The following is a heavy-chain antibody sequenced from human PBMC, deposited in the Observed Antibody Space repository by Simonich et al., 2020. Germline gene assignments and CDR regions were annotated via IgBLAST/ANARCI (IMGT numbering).Heavy chain of an antibody. D-gene: IGHD7-27*01. V-gene: IGHV1-2*02. J-gene: IGHJ3*02. CDR2: NNPNRGGT. CDR1: GYTFTGYY. CDR3: ARGRLTGDKGAFDI. Sequence: QVQLVQSGAEVKKPGASVKVSCKASGYTFTGYYMHWVRQAPGQGLGWMGWNNPNRGGTNYAQKFQGRVTMTRDTSISTAYMELSRLRSDDTAVYYCARGRLTGDKGAFDIWGQGTMVTVSS.